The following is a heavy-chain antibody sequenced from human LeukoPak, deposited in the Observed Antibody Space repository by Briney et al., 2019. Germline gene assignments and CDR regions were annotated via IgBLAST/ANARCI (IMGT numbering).Heavy chain of an antibody. Sequence: GESLKISCKGSGYSFTTYWIAWVRQMPGKGLEWMGIIYPGDSNTRYSPSFQGQVTISADKSNNTAYLQWSSLKTSDTAMYYCARHSYTNGWFFFDPWGQGTLVTVSS. V-gene: IGHV5-51*01. J-gene: IGHJ5*02. CDR2: IYPGDSNT. D-gene: IGHD6-19*01. CDR3: ARHSYTNGWFFFDP. CDR1: GYSFTTYW.